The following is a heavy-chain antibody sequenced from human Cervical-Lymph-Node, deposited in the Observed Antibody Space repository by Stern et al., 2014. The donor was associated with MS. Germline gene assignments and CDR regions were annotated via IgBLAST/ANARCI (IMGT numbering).Heavy chain of an antibody. V-gene: IGHV1-18*01. CDR2: ISAYNGKT. D-gene: IGHD2-15*01. CDR3: ARSPLVVSGFDS. CDR1: GYSFFQYG. Sequence: QVQLVQSGGEMKKPGAAVRVSCKASGYSFFQYGINWVRQAPGRGLEWMGWISAYNGKTNYAQKLKGRFTMTTDTDTNTAYMDLRSLTTDDTAVYFCARSPLVVSGFDSWGQGTLVTVSS. J-gene: IGHJ5*01.